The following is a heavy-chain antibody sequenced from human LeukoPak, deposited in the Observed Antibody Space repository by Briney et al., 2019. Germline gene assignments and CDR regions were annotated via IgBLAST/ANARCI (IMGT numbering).Heavy chain of an antibody. D-gene: IGHD3-10*01. CDR3: AKDREVLLWFGESHYFDY. Sequence: GGSLRLSCAASGFTSSSYAMSWVRQAPGKGLEWVSAISGSGGNTYYADSVKGRFTISRDNSKNTLYLQMNSLRAEDTAVYYCAKDREVLLWFGESHYFDYWGQGTLVTVSS. J-gene: IGHJ4*02. V-gene: IGHV3-23*01. CDR1: GFTSSSYA. CDR2: ISGSGGNT.